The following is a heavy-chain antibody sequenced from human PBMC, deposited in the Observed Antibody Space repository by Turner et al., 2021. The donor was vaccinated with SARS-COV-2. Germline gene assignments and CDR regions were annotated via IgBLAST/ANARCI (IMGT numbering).Heavy chain of an antibody. CDR2: TSTTGIST. Sequence: EVQLLESGGGVVQPGGSLRLSFAASGFTFSNYARSWVRQAPGEGPEWVSTTSTTGISTDYSDYVKGRFTISRDNTKNTMYLHMHSLRAEDTALYYCEKEWQLKYRAEYFDLWGQGTMVTVSS. J-gene: IGHJ3*01. CDR3: EKEWQLKYRAEYFDL. D-gene: IGHD6-6*01. V-gene: IGHV3-23*01. CDR1: GFTFSNYA.